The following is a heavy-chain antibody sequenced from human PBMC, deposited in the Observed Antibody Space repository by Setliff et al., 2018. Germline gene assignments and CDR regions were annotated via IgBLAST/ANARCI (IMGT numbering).Heavy chain of an antibody. CDR1: GYSIRSAYY. J-gene: IGHJ4*02. V-gene: IGHV4-38-2*01. CDR3: ASTPDGDLYYNFWSGYYLTLDY. Sequence: SETLSLTCVVSGYSIRSAYYWGWVRQPPGKGLEWIGTIHHTGRTYYSPSLKSRVTISVDTSKNQFSLKLSSVTAADTAVYYCASTPDGDLYYNFWSGYYLTLDYWGQGTLVTVSS. CDR2: IHHTGRT. D-gene: IGHD3-3*01.